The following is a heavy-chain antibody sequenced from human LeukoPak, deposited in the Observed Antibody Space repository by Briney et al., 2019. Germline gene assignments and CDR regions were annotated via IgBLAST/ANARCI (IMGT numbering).Heavy chain of an antibody. V-gene: IGHV4-39*01. CDR3: ATPIGATDWFDP. J-gene: IGHJ5*02. CDR2: VFYSGST. D-gene: IGHD5-12*01. CDR1: SGSISSYNYY. Sequence: SETLSLPCTVSSGSISSYNYYCAWIRQPPGKGLEWIGSVFYSGSTYYNPSLKSRVTISVDTSNNQFSLRLTSVTAADTAVYYCATPIGATDWFDPWGQGTLVTVSS.